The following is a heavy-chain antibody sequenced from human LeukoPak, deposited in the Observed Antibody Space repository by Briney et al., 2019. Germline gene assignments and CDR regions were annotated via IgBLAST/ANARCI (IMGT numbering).Heavy chain of an antibody. CDR3: ARDRGSSWSDYFDY. CDR2: IYHSGST. J-gene: IGHJ4*02. CDR1: GYSISSGYY. V-gene: IGHV4-38-2*02. D-gene: IGHD6-13*01. Sequence: SETLSLTCTVSGYSISSGYYWGWIRQPPGKGLEWIGSIYHSGSTYYNPSLKSRVTISVDTSKNQFSLELSSVTAADSAVYYCARDRGSSWSDYFDYWGQGTLVTVSS.